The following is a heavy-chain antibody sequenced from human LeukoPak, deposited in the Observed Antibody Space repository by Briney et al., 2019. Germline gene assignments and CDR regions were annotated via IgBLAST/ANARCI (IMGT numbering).Heavy chain of an antibody. CDR2: IFPIFGTA. V-gene: IGHV1-69*13. CDR1: VGTFSSYA. Sequence: GAAVKVSCKASVGTFSSYAISWVRQAPGQGLEWVGGIFPIFGTANYAQRFRGGVTITADESTSTAYMERSSLRSEDTAVYYCASAEDSSSWPNDAFDSWGQGTMVTVSS. CDR3: ASAEDSSSWPNDAFDS. J-gene: IGHJ3*02. D-gene: IGHD6-13*01.